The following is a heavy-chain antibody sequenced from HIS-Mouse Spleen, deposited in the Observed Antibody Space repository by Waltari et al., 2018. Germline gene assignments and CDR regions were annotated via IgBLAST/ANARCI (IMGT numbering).Heavy chain of an antibody. J-gene: IGHJ1*01. CDR2: IYHSGST. D-gene: IGHD2-8*01. CDR3: ARDSWAYAIEYFQH. CDR1: GYSISSGYY. V-gene: IGHV4-38-2*02. Sequence: QVQLQESGPGLVKPSATLSLTCTVSGYSISSGYYWGWIRQPPGKGLEWIGSIYHSGSTYYNPSLKSRVTISVDTSKNQFSLKLSSVTAADTAVYYCARDSWAYAIEYFQHWGQGTLVTVSS.